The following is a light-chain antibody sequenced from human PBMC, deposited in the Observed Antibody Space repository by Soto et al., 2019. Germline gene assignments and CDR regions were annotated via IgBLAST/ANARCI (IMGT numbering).Light chain of an antibody. J-gene: IGKJ2*01. V-gene: IGKV3-20*01. CDR1: QSVSSSY. CDR3: QQYGSPPFT. Sequence: EIVLTQSPGTLSLSPGERATLSCRASQSVSSSYLAWYQQNPGQAPRLLSYGASSRATGIPDRFSGSGSGTDLTLTISRLEPEDCAVYYCQQYGSPPFTFGKGTHLEIK. CDR2: GAS.